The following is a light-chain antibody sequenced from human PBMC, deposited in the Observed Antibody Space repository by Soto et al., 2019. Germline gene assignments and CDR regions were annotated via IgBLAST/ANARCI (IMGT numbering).Light chain of an antibody. Sequence: DIQLTQSPSFLSASVGDRVTITCLASQGISSYLAWSQQKPGKAPKLLIYAASTLQSGVPSRFSGSGSGTEFTLTISSLQPEDFATYYCQQLNSYPFLTFGGGTKVEIK. CDR3: QQLNSYPFLT. J-gene: IGKJ4*01. V-gene: IGKV1-9*01. CDR2: AAS. CDR1: QGISSY.